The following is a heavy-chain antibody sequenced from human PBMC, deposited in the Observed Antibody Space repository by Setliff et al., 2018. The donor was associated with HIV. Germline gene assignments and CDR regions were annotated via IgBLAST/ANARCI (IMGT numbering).Heavy chain of an antibody. CDR2: IYHTGKT. Sequence: KTSETLSLTCSVSGGSISDNKYYWSWIRQPPGKGLEWTGSIYHTGKTYYNSALKNRLTISVDTSKNQFSLELSSVTAADTAVYYCASRVYYYDESRILREEGFVPWGQGTQVTVSS. CDR1: GGSISDNKYY. J-gene: IGHJ5*02. V-gene: IGHV4-39*01. D-gene: IGHD3-22*01. CDR3: ASRVYYYDESRILREEGFVP.